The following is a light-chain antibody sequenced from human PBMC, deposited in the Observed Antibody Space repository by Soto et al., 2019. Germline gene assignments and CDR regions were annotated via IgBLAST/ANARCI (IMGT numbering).Light chain of an antibody. CDR1: RGISDY. J-gene: IGKJ1*01. CDR2: ASS. V-gene: IGKV1-27*01. CDR3: QKYNIAPPT. Sequence: DVQMTQSPSSLSASVGDRVTITCRASRGISDYLAWYQQKPGKVPKLLIFASSTLQSGVPSRFSGSGSVTDFTLTISNLQPEDVATYYCQKYNIAPPTFGPGTKGDIK.